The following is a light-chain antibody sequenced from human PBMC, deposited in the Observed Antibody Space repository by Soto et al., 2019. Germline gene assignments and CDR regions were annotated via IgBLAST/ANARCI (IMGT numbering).Light chain of an antibody. Sequence: QSALTQPDSVSGSPGQSITISCTGTSNDVGAYNFVSWYQQHPGKAPKLLIYEVSNRPSEISDRFSGSKSGNTASLTISGLQTEDEADYYCSSYTSSITPCVFGTGTKVTVL. V-gene: IGLV2-14*01. CDR2: EVS. CDR3: SSYTSSITPCV. J-gene: IGLJ1*01. CDR1: SNDVGAYNF.